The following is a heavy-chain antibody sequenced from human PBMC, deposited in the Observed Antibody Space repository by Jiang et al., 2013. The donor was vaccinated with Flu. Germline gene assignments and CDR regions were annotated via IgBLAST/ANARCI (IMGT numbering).Heavy chain of an antibody. D-gene: IGHD2-8*01. CDR1: GGTFSTYA. Sequence: SGAEVKKPGSSVRVSCKASGGTFSTYAISWVRQAPGQGLEWMGRIIPILDIANYAQKFQGRVTITADKSTSTAFMELSSLRSEDTAVYFCAREADSSMARPIYYFDYWGQGTLVTVSS. V-gene: IGHV1-69*04. J-gene: IGHJ4*02. CDR2: IIPILDIA. CDR3: AREADSSMARPIYYFDY.